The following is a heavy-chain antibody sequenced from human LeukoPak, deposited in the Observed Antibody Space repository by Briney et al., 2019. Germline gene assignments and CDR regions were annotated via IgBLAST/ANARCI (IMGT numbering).Heavy chain of an antibody. Sequence: ASVKVSCKASGYTFTGYYMHWVRQAPGQGLEWMGWINPNSGGTNYAQKFQGRVTMTRDTSTSTAYMELSRLRSDDTAVYYCARGGGGCSGGSCYSGSVDYWGQGTLVTVSS. V-gene: IGHV1-2*02. CDR1: GYTFTGYY. CDR2: INPNSGGT. CDR3: ARGGGGCSGGSCYSGSVDY. D-gene: IGHD2-15*01. J-gene: IGHJ4*02.